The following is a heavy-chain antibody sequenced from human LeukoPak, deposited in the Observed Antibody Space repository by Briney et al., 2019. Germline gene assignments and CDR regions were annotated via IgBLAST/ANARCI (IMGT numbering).Heavy chain of an antibody. D-gene: IGHD6-13*01. Sequence: GASVKVSCKASGYTFTSYGISWVRQAPGQGLEWMGWISAYNGSTNYAQKLQGRVTMTTDTSTSTAYMELRSLRSDDTAVYYCARDHSSSWYPGNWFDPWGQGTLVTVSS. CDR3: ARDHSSSWYPGNWFDP. CDR2: ISAYNGST. J-gene: IGHJ5*02. CDR1: GYTFTSYG. V-gene: IGHV1-18*01.